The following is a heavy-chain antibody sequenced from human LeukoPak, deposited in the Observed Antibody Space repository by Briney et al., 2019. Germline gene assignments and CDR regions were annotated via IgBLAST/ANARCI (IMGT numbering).Heavy chain of an antibody. CDR3: ARGPYASGWYSFDY. D-gene: IGHD6-19*01. Sequence: SETLSLTCTVSGDSISGYYWSWIRQPAGKGLEWIGRIYTSGSTNYNPSLKSRVTMSVDTSENHLSLKLNSVTAADTAVYYCARGPYASGWYSFDYWGQGTLVTVSS. CDR2: IYTSGST. J-gene: IGHJ4*02. V-gene: IGHV4-4*07. CDR1: GDSISGYY.